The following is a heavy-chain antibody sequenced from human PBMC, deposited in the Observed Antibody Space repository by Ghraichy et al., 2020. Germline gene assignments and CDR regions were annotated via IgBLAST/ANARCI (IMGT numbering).Heavy chain of an antibody. D-gene: IGHD2-15*01. CDR1: GLSISTNTDY. CDR2: INLSGTT. CDR3: ARVVLGSCSGGTCSPTKFDS. Sequence: SETLSLTCSVSGLSISTNTDYWAWIRQSPGKELEWIGNINLSGTTFYNPSLETRVTMSVDTSKNLFSVRLKSVTAADTAVYFCARVVLGSCSGGTCSPTKFDSGGQGALVTVSS. V-gene: IGHV4-39*02. J-gene: IGHJ4*02.